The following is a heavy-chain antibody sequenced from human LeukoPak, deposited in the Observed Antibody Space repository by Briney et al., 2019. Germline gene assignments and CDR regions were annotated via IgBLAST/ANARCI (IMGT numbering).Heavy chain of an antibody. V-gene: IGHV4-34*01. CDR2: INHSGST. J-gene: IGHJ6*02. CDR3: ARGRGAVDV. CDR1: GGSFSGYY. D-gene: IGHD1-26*01. Sequence: SETLSLTCAVYGGSFSGYYWSWIRQPPGKGLEWIGEINHSGSTNYNPSLKSRVTISVDTSKNQFSLKLSSVTAADTAVYYCARGRGAVDVWGQGTTVTVS.